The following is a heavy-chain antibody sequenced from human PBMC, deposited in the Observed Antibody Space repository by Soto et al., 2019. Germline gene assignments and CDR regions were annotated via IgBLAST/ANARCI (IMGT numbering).Heavy chain of an antibody. CDR1: GGSLSSGGDY. D-gene: IGHD2-8*01. CDR2: IYYSGST. V-gene: IGHV4-31*03. Sequence: TQSLTCPVSGGSLSSGGDYWRWIRQHPGKGLEWIGYIYYSGSTYYNPSLKSRVTISVDTSKNQFSLKLSSVTAADTAVYYCAREYGGAFDSWGQGTRVTVS. CDR3: AREYGGAFDS. J-gene: IGHJ3*02.